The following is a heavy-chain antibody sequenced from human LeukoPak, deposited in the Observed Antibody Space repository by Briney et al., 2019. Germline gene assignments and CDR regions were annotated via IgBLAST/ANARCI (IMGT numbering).Heavy chain of an antibody. D-gene: IGHD3-3*01. Sequence: GGSLRLSCAASGFTFSSYAMHWVRQAPGKGLEWVAVISYDGSNKYYADSVKGRFTISRDNSKNTLYLQMNSLRAEDTAVYYCAKDSAYYDFWSGSVDPWGQGTLVTVSS. J-gene: IGHJ5*02. V-gene: IGHV3-30-3*01. CDR1: GFTFSSYA. CDR3: AKDSAYYDFWSGSVDP. CDR2: ISYDGSNK.